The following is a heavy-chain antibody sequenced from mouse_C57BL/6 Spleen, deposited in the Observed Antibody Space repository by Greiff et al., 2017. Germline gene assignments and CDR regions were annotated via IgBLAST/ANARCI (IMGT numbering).Heavy chain of an antibody. CDR2: INPSSGYT. V-gene: IGHV1-7*01. CDR3: ARSRGTTVVGGYYAMDY. D-gene: IGHD1-1*01. J-gene: IGHJ4*01. Sequence: QVQLKESGAELAKPGASVKLSCKASGYTFTSYWMHWVKQRPGQGLEWIGYINPSSGYTKYNQKFKDKATLTADKSSSTAYMQLSSLTYEDSAVYYCARSRGTTVVGGYYAMDYWGQGTSVTVSS. CDR1: GYTFTSYW.